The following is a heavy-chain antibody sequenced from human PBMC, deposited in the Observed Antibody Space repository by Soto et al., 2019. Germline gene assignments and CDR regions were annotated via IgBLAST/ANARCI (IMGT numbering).Heavy chain of an antibody. V-gene: IGHV3-23*01. CDR1: GFAFSIYA. CDR2: VSGSGGST. CDR3: AKCDGDYRYYYYGMDV. Sequence: XGSLSLSCSAAGFAFSIYAMSWFRQAPGKGLEWVASVSGSGGSTYSADSVKGRFTISRDNSKIMAYLQMNSLRAEDTAIYYCAKCDGDYRYYYYGMDVWGQGTTVTVSS. J-gene: IGHJ6*02. D-gene: IGHD4-17*01.